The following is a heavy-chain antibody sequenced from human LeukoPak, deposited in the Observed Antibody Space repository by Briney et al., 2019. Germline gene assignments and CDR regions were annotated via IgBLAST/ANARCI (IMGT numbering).Heavy chain of an antibody. V-gene: IGHV3-30*14. J-gene: IGHJ4*02. Sequence: GGSLRLSCAASGYTFSSYAMHWVRQAPGKGLEWVAVISYDGSNKYYADSVKGRFTISRDNSKNTLYLQMGSLRAEDMAVYYCARDGIAAAGGSDYWGQGTLVTVSS. CDR2: ISYDGSNK. D-gene: IGHD6-13*01. CDR3: ARDGIAAAGGSDY. CDR1: GYTFSSYA.